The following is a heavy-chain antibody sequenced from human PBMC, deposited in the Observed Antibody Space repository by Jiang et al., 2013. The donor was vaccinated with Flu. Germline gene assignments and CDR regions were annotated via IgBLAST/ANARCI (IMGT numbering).Heavy chain of an antibody. CDR3: ARLSSTSWQYYFDS. Sequence: ETLSLSCTVSGDSISGYYWSWLRQPPGRGLEYIGYIFYTGSTYYNPSLKSPVTMSVDTSKNQFSLKLTSMTAADTAMYYCARLSSTSWQYYFDSWGQGALVTVSS. J-gene: IGHJ4*02. CDR2: IFYTGST. D-gene: IGHD2-15*01. CDR1: GDSISGYY. V-gene: IGHV4-59*08.